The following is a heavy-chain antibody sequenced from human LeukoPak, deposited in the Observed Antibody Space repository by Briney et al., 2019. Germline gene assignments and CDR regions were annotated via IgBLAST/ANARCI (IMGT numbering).Heavy chain of an antibody. J-gene: IGHJ4*02. Sequence: GASVKVSCKASGYTFTSYGIIWARQAPGQGLEWMGWISAYNGNTDYSQNLQGRVTMTTDTSTNTAYMELRSLRSDDTAVYYCARDLTYWGQGTLVTVSS. V-gene: IGHV1-18*01. CDR1: GYTFTSYG. CDR2: ISAYNGNT. CDR3: ARDLTY.